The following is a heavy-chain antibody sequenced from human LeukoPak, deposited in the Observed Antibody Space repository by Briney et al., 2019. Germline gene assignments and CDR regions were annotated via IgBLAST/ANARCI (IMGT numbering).Heavy chain of an antibody. CDR2: INWNGGRT. J-gene: IGHJ4*02. CDR1: GFTFDDYG. Sequence: GGSLRLSCADSGFTFDDYGMSWVRQAPGKGLEWVSGINWNGGRTGYADSVKDRFTISRDNAKNSLYLQMNSLRAEDTALYHCARGRYSYANAFDYWGQGTLVTVSS. V-gene: IGHV3-20*01. CDR3: ARGRYSYANAFDY. D-gene: IGHD5-18*01.